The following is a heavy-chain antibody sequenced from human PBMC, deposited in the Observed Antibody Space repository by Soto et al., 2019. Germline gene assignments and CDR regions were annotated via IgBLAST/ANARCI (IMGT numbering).Heavy chain of an antibody. Sequence: QVQLVQSGAEVKKPGASVKVSCKASGYTFTGYYMHWVRQAPGQGLEWMGWINPNSGGTNYAQKFQGMVTMTRDTSISTAYMELSRLRSVDTAVYYCARDPGGSGGSGLFGFDYWGQGTLVTVSS. D-gene: IGHD2-15*01. CDR1: GYTFTGYY. CDR2: INPNSGGT. V-gene: IGHV1-2*02. J-gene: IGHJ4*02. CDR3: ARDPGGSGGSGLFGFDY.